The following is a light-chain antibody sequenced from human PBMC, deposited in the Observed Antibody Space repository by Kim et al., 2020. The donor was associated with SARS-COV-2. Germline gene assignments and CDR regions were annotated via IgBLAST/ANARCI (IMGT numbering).Light chain of an antibody. J-gene: IGKJ2*01. Sequence: VLTQSPDTLSLSPGERATLSCRASQSVSSSFLAWYQHKPGQAPTLLIYDSSTRATGIPDRFTGSGSGTDFTLTISRLEPEDFALYFCQHFGGSWYTFGQGTKLEI. CDR3: QHFGGSWYT. CDR1: QSVSSSF. V-gene: IGKV3-20*01. CDR2: DSS.